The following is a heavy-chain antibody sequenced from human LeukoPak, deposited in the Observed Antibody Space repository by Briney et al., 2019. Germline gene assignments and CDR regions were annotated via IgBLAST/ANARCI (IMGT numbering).Heavy chain of an antibody. CDR1: GFPFYDYA. CDR3: AKSGCSSISCYFNF. D-gene: IGHD2-2*01. Sequence: GGSLRLSCVASGFPFYDYAMHWVRQVPGKGLEWVSGISWNSGSIGYADSVKGRFTISRDNAKNSLYLQMNSVRAEDMALYYCAKSGCSSISCYFNFWGQGTLVTVSS. J-gene: IGHJ4*02. CDR2: ISWNSGSI. V-gene: IGHV3-9*03.